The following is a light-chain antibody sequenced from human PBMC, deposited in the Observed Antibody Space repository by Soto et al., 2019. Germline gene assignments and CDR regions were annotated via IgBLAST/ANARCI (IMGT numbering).Light chain of an antibody. J-gene: IGLJ1*01. CDR3: SSYTSSSTYV. Sequence: QSVLTQPASVSGSPGQSITISCTGTSSDVCGSNYVSWYQQHPGKAPKLIIFDVSHRPSGFSNRFSGSKSGNTASLTISGLQAEDEADYYCSSYTSSSTYVFGTGSKLTVL. CDR1: SSDVCGSNY. CDR2: DVS. V-gene: IGLV2-14*03.